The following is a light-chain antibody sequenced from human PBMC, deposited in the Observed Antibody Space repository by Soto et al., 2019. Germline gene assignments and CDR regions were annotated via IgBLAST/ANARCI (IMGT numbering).Light chain of an antibody. J-gene: IGKJ1*01. CDR1: QSIRGR. CDR2: DAS. Sequence: IQMTQSPSTLSASVGDRVTITCRASQSIRGRLAWYQQKPGKAPKLLIFDASSLESGVPSRFSGSGSGTEFSFTVSCLQPDDFATYYCQQYASYWTFGQGTKVEIK. CDR3: QQYASYWT. V-gene: IGKV1-5*01.